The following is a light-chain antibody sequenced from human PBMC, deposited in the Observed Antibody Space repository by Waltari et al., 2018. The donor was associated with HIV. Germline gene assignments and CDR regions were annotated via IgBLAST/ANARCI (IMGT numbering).Light chain of an antibody. J-gene: IGLJ1*01. V-gene: IGLV1-40*01. CDR2: ANI. CDR1: GPGFD. Sequence: QSVLTQPPSVSGAPGQKVTISCTGIGPGFDVHWYQQLAGRAPKVLIYANINRPSVVPARFSASQSGTSASLAISGLQAEDEADYHCQSSDSRLNLYVFGTGTKVTVL. CDR3: QSSDSRLNLYV.